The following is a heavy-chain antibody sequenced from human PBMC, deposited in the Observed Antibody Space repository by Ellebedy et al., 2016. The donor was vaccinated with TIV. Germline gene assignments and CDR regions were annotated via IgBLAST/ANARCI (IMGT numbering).Heavy chain of an antibody. CDR2: INPSGGST. V-gene: IGHV1-46*01. CDR3: ARVDSTQPYNIPFDP. D-gene: IGHD3-10*01. CDR1: GYTFTSYY. J-gene: IGHJ5*02. Sequence: ASVKVSCXASGYTFTSYYMHWVRQAPGQGLEWMGIINPSGGSTSYAQKFQGRVTMTRDTSTSTVYMELSSLRSEDTAVYYCARVDSTQPYNIPFDPWGQGTLVTVSS.